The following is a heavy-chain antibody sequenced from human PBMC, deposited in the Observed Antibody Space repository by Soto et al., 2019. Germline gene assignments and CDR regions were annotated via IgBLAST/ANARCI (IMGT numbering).Heavy chain of an antibody. CDR1: GGSFSGHY. V-gene: IGHV4-34*01. CDR2: INHRGST. Sequence: NPSETLSLTCAVYGGSFSGHYWSWVRQPPGKGLEWIGEINHRGSTKYNPSLKSRVTISVDTSKNQFSLKLTSVTAADTAVYYCVRVDDYWGQGTLVTVSS. CDR3: VRVDDY. J-gene: IGHJ4*02.